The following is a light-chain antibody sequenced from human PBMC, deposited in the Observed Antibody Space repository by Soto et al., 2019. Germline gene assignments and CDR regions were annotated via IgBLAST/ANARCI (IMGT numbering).Light chain of an antibody. CDR3: QQSYSSPRT. Sequence: DLHMTQSPSTLSASVADRVTITCRASQSISSYLSWYQQKPGKAPKLLIYAASSLQSGVPSRFRGSGSGTEFTLTITSLKSEDFAIYYCQQSYSSPRTFGQGTKVDI. V-gene: IGKV1-39*01. J-gene: IGKJ1*01. CDR1: QSISSY. CDR2: AAS.